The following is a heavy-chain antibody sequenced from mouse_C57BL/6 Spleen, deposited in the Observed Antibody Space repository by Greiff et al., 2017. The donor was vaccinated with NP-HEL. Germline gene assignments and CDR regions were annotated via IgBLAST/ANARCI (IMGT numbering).Heavy chain of an antibody. CDR1: GYTFTDYN. J-gene: IGHJ1*03. V-gene: IGHV1-18*01. D-gene: IGHD1-1*01. CDR3: ARRITTVVVSYWYFDV. Sequence: VQLQQSGPELVKPGASVKIPCKASGYTFTDYNMDWVKQSHGKSLEWIGDINPNNGGTIYNQKFKGKATLTVDKSSSTAYMELRSLTSEDTAVYYCARRITTVVVSYWYFDVWGTGTTVTVSS. CDR2: INPNNGGT.